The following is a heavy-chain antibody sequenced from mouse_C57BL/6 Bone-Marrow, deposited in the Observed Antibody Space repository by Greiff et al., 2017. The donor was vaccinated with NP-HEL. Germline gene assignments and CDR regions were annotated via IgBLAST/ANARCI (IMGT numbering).Heavy chain of an antibody. CDR3: ARWWLPSFAY. CDR2: IYPRSGNT. Sequence: QVQLQQSGAELARPGASVKLSCKASGYTFTNYGISWVKQRTGQGLEWIGEIYPRSGNTYYNEKFKGKATLTADKSSSTAYMELRSLTSEDSAVYFCARWWLPSFAYWGQGTLVTVSA. V-gene: IGHV1-81*01. D-gene: IGHD1-1*02. J-gene: IGHJ3*01. CDR1: GYTFTNYG.